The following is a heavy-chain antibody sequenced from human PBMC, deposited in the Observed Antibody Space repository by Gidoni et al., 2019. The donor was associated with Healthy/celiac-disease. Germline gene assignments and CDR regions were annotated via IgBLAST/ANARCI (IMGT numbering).Heavy chain of an antibody. D-gene: IGHD6-19*01. CDR2: IIPIFGTT. V-gene: IGHV1-69*01. Sequence: QVQLVQFGAEVKKPGSSVKVSCKSSGGHFSDYAISWVRQAPGQGLEWMGGIIPIFGTTNYAQQFQGRVTITADETTSTVYMELSRLRSDDTAVYFCARGPTFAVAGSNENHYYYYYMDVWGKGATVTVSS. J-gene: IGHJ6*03. CDR1: GGHFSDYA. CDR3: ARGPTFAVAGSNENHYYYYYMDV.